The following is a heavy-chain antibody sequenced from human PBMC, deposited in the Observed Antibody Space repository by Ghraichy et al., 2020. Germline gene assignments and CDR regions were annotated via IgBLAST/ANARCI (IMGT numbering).Heavy chain of an antibody. V-gene: IGHV3-21*01. CDR3: AREPTTVVTEGYYFDY. D-gene: IGHD4-23*01. Sequence: GESLNISCAASGFTFSSYSMNWVRQAPGKGLEWVSSISSSSSYIYYADSVKGRFTISRDNAKNSLYLQMNSLRAEDTAVYYCAREPTTVVTEGYYFDYWGQGTLVTVSS. J-gene: IGHJ4*02. CDR1: GFTFSSYS. CDR2: ISSSSSYI.